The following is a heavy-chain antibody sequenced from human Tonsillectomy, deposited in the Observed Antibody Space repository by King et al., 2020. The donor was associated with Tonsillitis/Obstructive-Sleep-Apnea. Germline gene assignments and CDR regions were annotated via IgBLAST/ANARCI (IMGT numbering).Heavy chain of an antibody. V-gene: IGHV4-4*02. CDR3: ARDTSNWNDVSFDY. CDR1: GGSISSNNR. CDR2: IYDIGYT. J-gene: IGHJ4*02. Sequence: VQLQESGPGLVKPSGTLSLTRAVSGGSISSNNRWSWVRQSPGKVREWSGEIYDIGYTTYNPSLKGRFTISVDKPRNRFSLKLTSVTAAVTAVYYCARDTSNWNDVSFDYWGQGTLVTVSS. D-gene: IGHD1-1*01.